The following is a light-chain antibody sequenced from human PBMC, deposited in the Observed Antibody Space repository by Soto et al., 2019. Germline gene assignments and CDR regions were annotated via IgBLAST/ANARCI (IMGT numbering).Light chain of an antibody. CDR3: SSYGGNDWV. V-gene: IGLV2-8*01. CDR1: SSDVGGYNY. CDR2: EVH. Sequence: QSALTQPPSASGSLGQSVTFSCTGTSSDVGGYNYVSWYQQHPGKAPKLIIYEVHKRPSGVPDRFSGSKSGNTASLPVSGLQAEDEADYHCSSYGGNDWVFGGGTKLTVL. J-gene: IGLJ3*02.